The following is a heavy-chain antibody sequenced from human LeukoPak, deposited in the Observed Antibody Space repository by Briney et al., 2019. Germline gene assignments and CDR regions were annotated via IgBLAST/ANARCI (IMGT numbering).Heavy chain of an antibody. CDR3: ARERVVVITNGFDY. J-gene: IGHJ4*02. V-gene: IGHV1-2*02. CDR2: INPKTGGR. CDR1: GYSFTGYY. Sequence: ASVKVSCKASGYSFTGYYMHWMRQAPGQGLEWMGWINPKTGGRNNAHKFQGRVTMTRDTSISTAYMELSRLGSDDTALYYCARERVVVITNGFDYWGQGTLVTVSS. D-gene: IGHD3-22*01.